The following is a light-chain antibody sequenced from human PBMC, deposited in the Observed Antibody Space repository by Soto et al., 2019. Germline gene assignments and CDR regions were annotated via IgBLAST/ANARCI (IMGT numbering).Light chain of an antibody. CDR1: SSNIGSNT. V-gene: IGLV1-44*01. CDR2: DNN. CDR3: AAWDDSLNGRGV. J-gene: IGLJ2*01. Sequence: QSVLTQPPSASGTPGQRVTISCSGGSSNIGSNTVSWYQQLPGTAPKLLIYDNNHRPSGVPDRFSGSKSGTSASLAISGLQSEDEADYYCAAWDDSLNGRGVFGGGTQLTVL.